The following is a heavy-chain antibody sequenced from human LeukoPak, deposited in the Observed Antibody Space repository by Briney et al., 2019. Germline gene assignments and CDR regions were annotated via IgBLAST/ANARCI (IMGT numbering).Heavy chain of an antibody. CDR2: IYYSGST. Sequence: SETLSLTCTVSGGSISSYYWSWIRQPPGKGLEWIGYIYYSGSTNYNPSLKSRVTISVDTSKNQFSLKLSSVTAADSAVYYCAREDHHFYGMDVWGQGTTVTVSS. CDR1: GGSISSYY. CDR3: AREDHHFYGMDV. V-gene: IGHV4-59*12. J-gene: IGHJ6*02.